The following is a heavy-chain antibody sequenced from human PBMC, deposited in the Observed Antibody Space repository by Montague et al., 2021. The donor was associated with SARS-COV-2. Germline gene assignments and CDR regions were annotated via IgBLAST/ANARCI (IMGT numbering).Heavy chain of an antibody. V-gene: IGHV4-4*07. J-gene: IGHJ5*02. CDR2: IYTSGST. CDR1: GGSISSYY. Sequence: SETLSLTCSVSGGSISSYYWSWIRQPAGKGLEWIGRIYTSGSTNFNPSLKSRVTMSVDTSKNQFSPKLSSVTAADTAVYYCARDVGVPLAPPYSWFDPWGQGTLVTVSS. CDR3: ARDVGVPLAPPYSWFDP. D-gene: IGHD2-2*01.